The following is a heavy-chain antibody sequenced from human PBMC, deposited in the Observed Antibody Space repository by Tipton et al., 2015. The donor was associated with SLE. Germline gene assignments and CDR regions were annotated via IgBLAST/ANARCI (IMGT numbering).Heavy chain of an antibody. D-gene: IGHD5-24*01. V-gene: IGHV4-39*07. CDR3: ARGKDGYKFYAFDI. J-gene: IGHJ3*02. CDR1: GGSISSSSYY. CDR2: INHSGST. Sequence: LRLSCTVSGGSISSSSYYWSLIRQPPGKGLEWIGEINHSGSTNYNPSLKSRVTISVDTSKNQFSLQLNSVTPEDTAVYYCARGKDGYKFYAFDIWGQGTMVTVSS.